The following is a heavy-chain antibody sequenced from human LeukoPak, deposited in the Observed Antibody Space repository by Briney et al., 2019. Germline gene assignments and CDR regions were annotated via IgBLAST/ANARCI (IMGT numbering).Heavy chain of an antibody. V-gene: IGHV4-59*01. CDR3: ARLSINYCDSSGYSDY. Sequence: ASETLSLTCTVSGGSISSYYWSWIRQPPGKGLEWIGYIYYSGSTNYNPSLKSRVTISVDTSKNQFSLKLSSVTAADTAVYYCARLSINYCDSSGYSDYWGQGTLVTVSS. CDR2: IYYSGST. J-gene: IGHJ4*02. D-gene: IGHD3-22*01. CDR1: GGSISSYY.